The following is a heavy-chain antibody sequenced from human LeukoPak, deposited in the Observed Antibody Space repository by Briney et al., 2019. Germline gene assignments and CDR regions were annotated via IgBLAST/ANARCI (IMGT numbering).Heavy chain of an antibody. Sequence: SQTLSLTCTVSGGSFSSGDYYWSWIRQPPGKGLEWIVYIDYSGSTYYNPSLKSRVTISVDTSKNQFSLKLSSVTAADTAVYYCARVGRWLPDNWFDPWGQGTLVTVSS. D-gene: IGHD5-24*01. CDR1: GGSFSSGDYY. V-gene: IGHV4-30-4*08. CDR3: ARVGRWLPDNWFDP. J-gene: IGHJ5*02. CDR2: IDYSGST.